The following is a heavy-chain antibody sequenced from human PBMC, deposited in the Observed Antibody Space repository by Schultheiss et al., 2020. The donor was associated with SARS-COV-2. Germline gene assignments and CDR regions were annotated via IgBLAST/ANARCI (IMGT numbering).Heavy chain of an antibody. CDR1: GGSISSSSYY. V-gene: IGHV3-23*01. CDR2: VSGSGHSR. CDR3: AKDYQYVGWVGALDI. J-gene: IGHJ3*02. D-gene: IGHD2-8*01. Sequence: GGSLRLSCTVSGGSISSSSYYWSWIRQHPGKGLEWVSGVSGSGHSRYYADSVKGRFTISRDNSKNMLFLQMTSLRVEDTALYYCAKDYQYVGWVGALDIWGQGTQVTVSS.